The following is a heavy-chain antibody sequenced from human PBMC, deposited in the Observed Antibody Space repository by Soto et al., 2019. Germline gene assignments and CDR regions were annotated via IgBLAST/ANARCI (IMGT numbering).Heavy chain of an antibody. V-gene: IGHV3-33*01. J-gene: IGHJ4*02. CDR2: IWYDGSNE. D-gene: IGHD5-18*01. Sequence: QVQLVESGGGVVQPGRSLRLSCAVSGFRFNGYAMHWVRQAPGKGLEWVAVIWYDGSNENYADSVKGRFTISRDNSKNTVNLQMTSLRAEDTAVYYCERAGGYNYGERTFEYWGQGSLVTVSP. CDR1: GFRFNGYA. CDR3: ERAGGYNYGERTFEY.